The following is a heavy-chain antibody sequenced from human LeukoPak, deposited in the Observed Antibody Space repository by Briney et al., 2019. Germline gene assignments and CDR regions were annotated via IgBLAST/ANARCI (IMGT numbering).Heavy chain of an antibody. Sequence: ASVKVSCKASGYTFTGYYMHWVRQDPGQGLEWMGWINPNSGGTNYAQKFQGRVTMTRDTSISTAYMELSRLRSDDTAVYYCARVLRGNGRCDYWGQGTLVTVSS. V-gene: IGHV1-2*02. D-gene: IGHD3-10*01. J-gene: IGHJ4*02. CDR1: GYTFTGYY. CDR3: ARVLRGNGRCDY. CDR2: INPNSGGT.